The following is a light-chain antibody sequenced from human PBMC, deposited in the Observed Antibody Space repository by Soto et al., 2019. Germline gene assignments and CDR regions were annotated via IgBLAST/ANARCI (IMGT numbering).Light chain of an antibody. CDR3: QQYTSYPGT. J-gene: IGKJ1*01. V-gene: IGKV1-5*01. CDR1: QSISSW. CDR2: DAS. Sequence: DIQMTQSPSTLSASVGDRVTITCRASQSISSWLAWYQQKPGKAPKLLIYDASSLESGVPSRFRGSGSGTEFTLTISSLQPDDFATYYCQQYTSYPGTFGKGNKVDI.